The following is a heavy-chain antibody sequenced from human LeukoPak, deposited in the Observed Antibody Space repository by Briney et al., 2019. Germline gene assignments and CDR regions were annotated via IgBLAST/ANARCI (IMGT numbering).Heavy chain of an antibody. CDR3: ARDQVEFASPWDV. CDR2: ISSGGTLT. D-gene: IGHD2-2*01. V-gene: IGHV3-11*01. Sequence: GSLRLSCAASGFTFSDYYMSWIRQAPGKGLEWVSYISSGGTLTYYAGSVKSRFTISRDNAKNSLYLQINSLRVEDTAVYYCARDQVEFASPWDVWGKGTTVIVSS. CDR1: GFTFSDYY. J-gene: IGHJ6*04.